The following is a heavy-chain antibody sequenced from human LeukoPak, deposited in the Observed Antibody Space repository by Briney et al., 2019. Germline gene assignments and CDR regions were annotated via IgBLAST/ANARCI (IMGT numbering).Heavy chain of an antibody. V-gene: IGHV2-5*01. CDR2: IYWNDDK. J-gene: IGHJ4*02. Sequence: SGPTLVKPTQTLTLTCTFSGFSLSTSGVGVGWIRQPPGKALEWLALIYWNDDKRYSPSLKSRLTITKDTSKNQVVLTMTNMDPVDTATYYCAHRREDFWSGYYTGIGYYFDYWGQGTLVTVSS. CDR1: GFSLSTSGVG. CDR3: AHRREDFWSGYYTGIGYYFDY. D-gene: IGHD3-3*01.